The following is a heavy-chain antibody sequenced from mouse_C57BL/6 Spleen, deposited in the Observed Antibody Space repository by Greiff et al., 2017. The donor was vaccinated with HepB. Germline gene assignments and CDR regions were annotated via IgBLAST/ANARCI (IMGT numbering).Heavy chain of an antibody. CDR3: ARSLRQGDYFDY. D-gene: IGHD2-4*01. CDR1: GYTFTSYW. J-gene: IGHJ2*01. V-gene: IGHV1-52*01. Sequence: LQESGAELVRPGSSVKLSCKASGYTFTSYWMHWVKQRPIQGLEWIGNIDPSDSETHYNQKFKDKATLTVDKSSSTAYMQLSSLTSEDSAVYYCARSLRQGDYFDYWGQGTTLTVSS. CDR2: IDPSDSET.